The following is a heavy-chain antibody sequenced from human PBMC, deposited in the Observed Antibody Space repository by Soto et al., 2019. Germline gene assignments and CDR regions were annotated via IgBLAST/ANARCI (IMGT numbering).Heavy chain of an antibody. CDR3: ARDSLSGYYFDY. V-gene: IGHV4-30-2*01. CDR2: TYHSGGT. D-gene: IGHD3-22*01. Sequence: QLQLQESGSGLVKPSQTLSLTCVVSGDSISSGGYSWNWLRQPPGKGLEWIGHTYHSGGTLYNPSLDSRVTISVDKSKNQFSLSLTSMTAADTAVYYCARDSLSGYYFDYWGQGTLVTVSS. CDR1: GDSISSGGYS. J-gene: IGHJ4*02.